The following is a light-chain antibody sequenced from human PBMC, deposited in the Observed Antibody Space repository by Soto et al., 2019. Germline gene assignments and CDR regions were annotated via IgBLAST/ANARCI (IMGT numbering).Light chain of an antibody. CDR3: QQTYITPFT. CDR2: AAS. Sequence: IHITQSPPSLSASVVDRVTITCLASQSITDYLNWYQQKPGKAPKLLIYAASSLQSGVPSRFSASGSGTDFTLTISRLQPEDFATYFCQQTYITPFTFGQGTRLEIK. J-gene: IGKJ5*01. V-gene: IGKV1-39*01. CDR1: QSITDY.